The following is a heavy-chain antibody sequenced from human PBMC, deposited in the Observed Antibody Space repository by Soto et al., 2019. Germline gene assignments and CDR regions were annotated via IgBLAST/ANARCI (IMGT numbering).Heavy chain of an antibody. CDR2: IDHSGYT. CDR1: GGSFSGYY. CDR3: VRDGTKTLRDWFDP. J-gene: IGHJ5*02. V-gene: IGHV4-34*01. Sequence: PSETLSLTCAVYGGSFSGYYWNWIRQPPGKGLEWIGEIDHSGYTNYNPSLKSRVMMSVDTSKKQFSLKLRSVTAADTAVYYCVRDGTKTLRDWFDPWGQGISVTVSS. D-gene: IGHD1-1*01.